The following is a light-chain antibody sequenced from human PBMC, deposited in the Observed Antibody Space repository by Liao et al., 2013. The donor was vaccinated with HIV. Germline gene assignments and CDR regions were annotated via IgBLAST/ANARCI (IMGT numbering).Light chain of an antibody. CDR2: YDS. CDR1: KIGGKS. CDR3: QVWDSSRDPHYV. V-gene: IGLV3-21*01. Sequence: SYELTQPPSVSVAPGKTATMTCGGNKIGGKSVHWYQQKPGQAPVLVIYYDSDRPSGIPERFSGSNSGNTATLTISRVEAGDEADYYCQVWDSSRDPHYVFGTGTKVTVL. J-gene: IGLJ1*01.